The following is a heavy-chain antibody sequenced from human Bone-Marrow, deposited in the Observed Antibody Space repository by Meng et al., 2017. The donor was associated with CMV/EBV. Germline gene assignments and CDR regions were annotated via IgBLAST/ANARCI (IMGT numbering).Heavy chain of an antibody. CDR2: FIPIMDIA. CDR3: ARIPRGV. V-gene: IGHV1-69*02. J-gene: IGHJ4*02. D-gene: IGHD3-16*01. CDR1: GGTFSSYT. Sequence: SVKVSCKGSGGTFSSYTITWVRQAPGQGLEWVGRFIPIMDIADYAQKFQGRVTITADTPTSTAYMELSSLRSEDTAVYYCARIPRGVWGQGTLVTVSS.